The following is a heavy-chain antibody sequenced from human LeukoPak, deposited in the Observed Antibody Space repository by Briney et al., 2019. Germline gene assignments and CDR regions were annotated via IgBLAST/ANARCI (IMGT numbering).Heavy chain of an antibody. CDR1: GYTFTGYY. Sequence: ASVKVSCKASGYTFTGYYMHWVRQAPGQGLEWMGWINPNSGGTNYAQKFQGRVTMTRDTSISTAYMELSRLRSDDTAVYYCARDPWLLRYASDIWGQGTMVTVSS. CDR2: INPNSGGT. V-gene: IGHV1-2*02. D-gene: IGHD5-12*01. J-gene: IGHJ3*02. CDR3: ARDPWLLRYASDI.